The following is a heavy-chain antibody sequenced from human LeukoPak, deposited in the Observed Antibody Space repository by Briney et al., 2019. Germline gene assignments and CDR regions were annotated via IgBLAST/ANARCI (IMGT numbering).Heavy chain of an antibody. J-gene: IGHJ4*02. Sequence: SETLSLACTVSGGSISSGGYYWSWIRQHPGKGLEWIGYIYYSGSTYYNPSLKSRVTISVDTSKNQFSLKLSSVTAADTAVYYCARATWPRYQTDRPIFDYWGQGTLVTVSS. CDR1: GGSISSGGYY. CDR2: IYYSGST. CDR3: ARATWPRYQTDRPIFDY. D-gene: IGHD1-14*01. V-gene: IGHV4-31*03.